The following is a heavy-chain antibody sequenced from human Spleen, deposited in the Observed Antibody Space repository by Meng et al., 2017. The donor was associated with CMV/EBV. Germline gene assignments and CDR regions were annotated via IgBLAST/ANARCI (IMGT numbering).Heavy chain of an antibody. CDR1: GFTFSSYS. V-gene: IGHV3-21*01. CDR2: ISSSSSYI. D-gene: IGHD3-22*01. Sequence: YGFTFSSYSMNGVRQAPGKGLEWVSSISSSSSYIYYADSVKGRFTISRDNAKNSLYLQMNSLRAEDTAVYYCAREIVVVKDNWVDPWGQGTLVTVSS. J-gene: IGHJ5*02. CDR3: AREIVVVKDNWVDP.